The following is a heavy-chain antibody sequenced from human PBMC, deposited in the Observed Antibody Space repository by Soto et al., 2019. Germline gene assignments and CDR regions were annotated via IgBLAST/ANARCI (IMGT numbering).Heavy chain of an antibody. V-gene: IGHV1-3*01. CDR2: INAGNGNT. CDR1: GYTFTFYA. Sequence: QVQFVQSGAEVKKPGASVKVSCKTSGYTFTFYAMHWVRQAPGQRLEWMGWINAGNGNTKYSQKFQGRVTITRDTSANTAYMELSSLTSEDTAVYYCARGSTSAHHPLDFWGQGALVTVSA. D-gene: IGHD2-2*01. CDR3: ARGSTSAHHPLDF. J-gene: IGHJ4*02.